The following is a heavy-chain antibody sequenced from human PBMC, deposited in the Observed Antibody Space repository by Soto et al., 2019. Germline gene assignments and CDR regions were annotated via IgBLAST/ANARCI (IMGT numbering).Heavy chain of an antibody. J-gene: IGHJ4*02. Sequence: SETLSLTCAVYGGSFSGYYWSWIRQPPGKGLEWIGEINHSGSTNYNPSLKSRVTISVDTSKNQFSLKLSSVTAAETAVYYCARGMTTVTTLDYWGQGTLVT. CDR3: ARGMTTVTTLDY. V-gene: IGHV4-34*01. D-gene: IGHD4-17*01. CDR2: INHSGST. CDR1: GGSFSGYY.